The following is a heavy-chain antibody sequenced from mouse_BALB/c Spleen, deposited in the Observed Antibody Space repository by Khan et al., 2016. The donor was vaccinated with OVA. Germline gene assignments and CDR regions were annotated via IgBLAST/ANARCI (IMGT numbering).Heavy chain of an antibody. D-gene: IGHD2-4*01. V-gene: IGHV2-2*02. CDR3: ARNYDYDEGLAY. Sequence: QVRLQQSGPGLVQPSQSLSITCTVSGFSLTTYGVHWVRQSPGKGLEWLGVIWSGGSTDYNAAFISRLSISKDNSKSQVFFKMNSLQANDTAIYYCARNYDYDEGLAYGGQGTLVTVSA. CDR2: IWSGGST. CDR1: GFSLTTYG. J-gene: IGHJ3*01.